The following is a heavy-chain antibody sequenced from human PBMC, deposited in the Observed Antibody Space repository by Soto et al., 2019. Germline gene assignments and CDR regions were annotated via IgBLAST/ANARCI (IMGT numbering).Heavy chain of an antibody. CDR2: ITPFNGDV. Sequence: QMQLVQSGAEVKETGSSVTVSCKALGNTFTYRYLHWVRQAPGQALEWMGWITPFNGDVHYAQRFQERDTVTRDRSINTAYMQMSSLRSEDTAMYFCASGGAGSGPFTWELPDHWGQGTLVTVSS. V-gene: IGHV1-45*02. CDR3: ASGGAGSGPFTWELPDH. D-gene: IGHD1-26*01. CDR1: GNTFTYRY. J-gene: IGHJ4*02.